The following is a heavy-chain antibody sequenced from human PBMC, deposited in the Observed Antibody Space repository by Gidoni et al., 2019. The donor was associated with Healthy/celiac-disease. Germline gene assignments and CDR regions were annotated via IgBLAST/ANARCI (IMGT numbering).Heavy chain of an antibody. J-gene: IGHJ2*01. CDR3: GPNWYFDL. CDR1: GGPIRRSSYY. V-gene: IGHV4-39*01. CDR2: IYYRGST. Sequence: QLQLQESGPGLVKPSETLSLTCTGHGGPIRRSSYYWGWIRQPPGKGLEWIGSIYYRGSTYYNPSLKSRVTISVDTSKNQFSLKLSSVTAADTAVYYCGPNWYFDLWGRGTLVTVSS.